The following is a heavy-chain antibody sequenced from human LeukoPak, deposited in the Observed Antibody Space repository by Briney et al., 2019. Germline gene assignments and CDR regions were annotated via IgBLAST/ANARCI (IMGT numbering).Heavy chain of an antibody. D-gene: IGHD5-18*01. CDR3: ARELQLWSPGTDNWFDP. CDR2: IYHSGST. J-gene: IGHJ5*02. Sequence: SQTLSLTCTVSGGSISSGGYYWSWIRQPPGKGLEWIGYIYHSGSTYYNPSLKSRVTISVDRSKNQFSLKLSSVTAADTAVYYCARELQLWSPGTDNWFDPWGQGTLVTVSS. CDR1: GGSISSGGYY. V-gene: IGHV4-30-2*01.